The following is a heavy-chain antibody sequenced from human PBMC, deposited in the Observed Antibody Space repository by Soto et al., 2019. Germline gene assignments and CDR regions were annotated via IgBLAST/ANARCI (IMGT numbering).Heavy chain of an antibody. CDR2: IYYSGST. D-gene: IGHD3-22*01. CDR3: ARTSYDSSGTAADP. V-gene: IGHV4-31*03. J-gene: IGHJ5*02. CDR1: GGSISSGGYY. Sequence: QVQLQESGPGLVKPSQTLSLTCTVSGGSISSGGYYWSWIRQHPGKGLEWIGYIYYSGSTYYNPSLKSRVTLSVDKSKNQFSLKLSSVTAADTAVYYCARTSYDSSGTAADPWGQGTLVTVSS.